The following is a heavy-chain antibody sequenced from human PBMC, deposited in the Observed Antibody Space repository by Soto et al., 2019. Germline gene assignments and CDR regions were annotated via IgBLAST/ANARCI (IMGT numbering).Heavy chain of an antibody. V-gene: IGHV4-34*01. D-gene: IGHD6-6*01. CDR3: ARGSEQLVPIYYYYYGMDV. Sequence: ASETLSLTCAVYGGSFSGYYWSWIRRPPGKGLEWIGEINHSGSTNYNPSLKSRVTISVDTSKNQFSLKLSSVTAADTAVYYCARGSEQLVPIYYYYYGMDVWGQGTTVTVSS. J-gene: IGHJ6*02. CDR2: INHSGST. CDR1: GGSFSGYY.